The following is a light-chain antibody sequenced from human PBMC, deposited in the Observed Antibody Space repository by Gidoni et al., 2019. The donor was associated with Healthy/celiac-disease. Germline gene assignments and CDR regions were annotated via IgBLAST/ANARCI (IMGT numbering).Light chain of an antibody. CDR3: SSYTSSSPPYV. Sequence: QSALTQPASVSGSPGQSITISCTGTSSDVGGYNYVSWYQQHPGKAPKLMIYEVSNRPSGVSNRFSGSKSGTPASLTISGLQAEDEADYYCSSYTSSSPPYVFGTGTKVTVL. CDR2: EVS. V-gene: IGLV2-14*01. CDR1: SSDVGGYNY. J-gene: IGLJ1*01.